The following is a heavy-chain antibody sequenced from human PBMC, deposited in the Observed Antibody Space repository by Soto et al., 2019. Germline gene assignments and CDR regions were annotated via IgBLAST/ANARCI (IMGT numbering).Heavy chain of an antibody. Sequence: EGSLRLSCAASGFTFSNAWMNWVRQAPGKGLEWVGRIKSKTDGGTTDYAAPVKGRFTISRDDSKNTLYLQMNSLKTEDTAVYYCKTISYDYVGGSYSYILEAFDIWGQGKTVNVS. J-gene: IGHJ3*02. CDR3: KTISYDYVGGSYSYILEAFDI. CDR2: IKSKTDGGTT. D-gene: IGHD3-16*02. V-gene: IGHV3-15*07. CDR1: GFTFSNAW.